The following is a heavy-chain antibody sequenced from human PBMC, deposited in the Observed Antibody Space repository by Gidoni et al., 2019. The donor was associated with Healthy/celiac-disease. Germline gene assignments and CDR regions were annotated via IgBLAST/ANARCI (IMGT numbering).Heavy chain of an antibody. V-gene: IGHV3-7*03. CDR2: IKQDGSEK. CDR3: ARDPRYSYGYILYYYYGMDV. J-gene: IGHJ6*02. D-gene: IGHD5-18*01. Sequence: EVQLVESGGGLVQPGGSLRLSCAASGFTFSSYWMSWVRQAPGKGLEWVANIKQDGSEKYYVDSVKGRFTISRDNAKNSLYLQMNSLRAEDTAVYYCARDPRYSYGYILYYYYGMDVWGQGTTVTVSS. CDR1: GFTFSSYW.